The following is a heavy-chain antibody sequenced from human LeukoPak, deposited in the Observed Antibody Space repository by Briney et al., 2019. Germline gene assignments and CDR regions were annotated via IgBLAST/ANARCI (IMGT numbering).Heavy chain of an antibody. V-gene: IGHV3-48*04. CDR3: ARDETIFGVGPLVLSHYYMDV. D-gene: IGHD3-3*01. Sequence: GGSLRLSCAASGFTFSSYSMNWVRQAPGKGLEWVSYISSSSRTIYYADSVKGRFTISRDNAKNSLYLQMNSLRAEDTAVYYCARDETIFGVGPLVLSHYYMDVWGKGTTVTVSS. CDR1: GFTFSSYS. J-gene: IGHJ6*03. CDR2: ISSSSRTI.